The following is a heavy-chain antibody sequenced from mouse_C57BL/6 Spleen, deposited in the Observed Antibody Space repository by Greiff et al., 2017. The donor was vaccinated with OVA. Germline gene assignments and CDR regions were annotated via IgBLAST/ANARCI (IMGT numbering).Heavy chain of an antibody. CDR2: INPYNGGT. D-gene: IGHD1-1*01. J-gene: IGHJ1*03. Sequence: EVQLQQSGPVLVKPGASVKMSCKASGYTFSDYYMNWVKQSHGKSLEWIGVINPYNGGTSYNQKFKGKATLTVDKSSSTAYMELNSLTSEDSAVYYCARSSSWYFDVWGTGTTVTVSS. V-gene: IGHV1-19*01. CDR3: ARSSSWYFDV. CDR1: GYTFSDYY.